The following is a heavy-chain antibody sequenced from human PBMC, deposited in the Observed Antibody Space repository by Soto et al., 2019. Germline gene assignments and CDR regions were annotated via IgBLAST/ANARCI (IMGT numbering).Heavy chain of an antibody. CDR2: ISRDGGTK. Sequence: QVQLVESGGGVVQPGRSLRLSCAVSGFTVSTYGMHWVRQAPGKGLEWVAVISRDGGTKYYADSVKGRFTISRDNSRNTLFLEMNSXRGDDMAVYYCTGEVASGYWGQGTLVTVSS. CDR3: TGEVASGY. V-gene: IGHV3-30*03. D-gene: IGHD2-8*02. CDR1: GFTVSTYG. J-gene: IGHJ4*02.